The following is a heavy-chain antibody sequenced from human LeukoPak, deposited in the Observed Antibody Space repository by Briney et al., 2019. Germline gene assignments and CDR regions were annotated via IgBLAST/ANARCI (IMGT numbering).Heavy chain of an antibody. CDR2: ISGSGGST. CDR1: GFTFSSYA. D-gene: IGHD2-8*01. J-gene: IGHJ4*02. CDR3: AKDRSCTNDICHGDFDY. V-gene: IGHV3-23*01. Sequence: SGGSLRLSCAASGFTFSSYAVSWVRQAPGKGLEWVSSISGSGGSTYSADSVKGRSTISRDNSKNTLYLQMNSLRAEGTALYYCAKDRSCTNDICHGDFDYWGQGTLVTVSS.